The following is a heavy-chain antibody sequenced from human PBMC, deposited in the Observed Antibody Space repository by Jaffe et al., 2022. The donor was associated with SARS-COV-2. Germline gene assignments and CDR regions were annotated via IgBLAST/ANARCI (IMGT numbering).Heavy chain of an antibody. V-gene: IGHV3-53*01. J-gene: IGHJ6*02. CDR3: ARDHVAAAGNYGMDV. CDR1: GFTVSSNY. D-gene: IGHD6-13*01. CDR2: IYSGGST. Sequence: EVQLVESGGGLIQPGGSLRLSCAASGFTVSSNYMSWVRQAPGKGLEWVSVIYSGGSTYYADSVKGRFTISRDNSKNTLYLQMNSLRAEDTAVYYCARDHVAAAGNYGMDVWGQGTTVTVSS.